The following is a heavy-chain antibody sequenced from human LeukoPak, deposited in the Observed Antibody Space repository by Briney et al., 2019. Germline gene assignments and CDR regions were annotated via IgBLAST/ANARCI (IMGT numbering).Heavy chain of an antibody. CDR2: INPSGGST. Sequence: ASVKVSCKASGYTFTSYYMHWVRQAPGQGLEWMGIINPSGGSTSYAQKFQGRVTMTEDTSTDTAYMELSSLRSEDTAVYYCAADVTVTHSDYWGQGTLVTVSS. CDR3: AADVTVTHSDY. V-gene: IGHV1-46*01. D-gene: IGHD4-17*01. CDR1: GYTFTSYY. J-gene: IGHJ4*02.